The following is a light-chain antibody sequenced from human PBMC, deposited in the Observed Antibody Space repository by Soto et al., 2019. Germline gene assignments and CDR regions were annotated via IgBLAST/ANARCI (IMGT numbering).Light chain of an antibody. J-gene: IGLJ1*01. Sequence: QAVLTQPASVSGSPGLSITISCTGTSSDVGGYNYVSWYQQHPGKAPKLMIYDVSNRPSGVSNRFSGSKSGNTAPLTISGLQAEDEGDYYCSSYTSSSTYVFGSGTKVTVL. V-gene: IGLV2-14*01. CDR2: DVS. CDR3: SSYTSSSTYV. CDR1: SSDVGGYNY.